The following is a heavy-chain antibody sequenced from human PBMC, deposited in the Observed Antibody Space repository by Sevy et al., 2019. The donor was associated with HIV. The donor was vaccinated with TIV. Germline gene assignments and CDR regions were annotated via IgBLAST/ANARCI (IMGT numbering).Heavy chain of an antibody. D-gene: IGHD1-26*01. CDR1: GFTFDDYA. Sequence: GGSLRLSCAASGFTFDDYAMHWVRQAPGKGLEWVAGISWNSGSIGYADSVKGRFTISRDNAKNSLYLQMNSLRAEDMALYYCAKDIGGSYLAYYFDYWGQGTLVTVSS. V-gene: IGHV3-9*03. CDR2: ISWNSGSI. CDR3: AKDIGGSYLAYYFDY. J-gene: IGHJ4*02.